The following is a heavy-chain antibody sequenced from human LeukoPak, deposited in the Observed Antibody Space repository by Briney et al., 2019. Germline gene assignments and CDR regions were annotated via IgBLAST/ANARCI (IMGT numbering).Heavy chain of an antibody. V-gene: IGHV3-64D*06. CDR2: ISSNGGST. D-gene: IGHD3-22*01. CDR3: VKVMYYDSSGYYYGSFGAFDI. CDR1: GFTFSSYA. Sequence: PGGSLRLSCVASGFTFSSYAMHWVRQAPGKGLEYVSAISSNGGSTYYADSVKGRFTISRDNSKNTLYLQMSRLRAEDTAVYYCVKVMYYDSSGYYYGSFGAFDIWGQGTMVTVSS. J-gene: IGHJ3*02.